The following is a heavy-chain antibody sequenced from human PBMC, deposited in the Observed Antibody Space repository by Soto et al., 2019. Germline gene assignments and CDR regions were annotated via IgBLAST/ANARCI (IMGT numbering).Heavy chain of an antibody. CDR3: ARDGGDSGSYSYYFDY. CDR1: GGSITSGGYY. J-gene: IGHJ4*02. CDR2: IYYSGST. V-gene: IGHV4-31*03. Sequence: QVQLQESGPGLVKPSQTLSLTCTVSGGSITSGGYYWSWIRQHPGKGLEWIGYIYYSGSTYYNPSLKCRVTISVDTSKNQFSLKLSSVTVADTAVYYCARDGGDSGSYSYYFDYWGQGTLVTVSS. D-gene: IGHD1-26*01.